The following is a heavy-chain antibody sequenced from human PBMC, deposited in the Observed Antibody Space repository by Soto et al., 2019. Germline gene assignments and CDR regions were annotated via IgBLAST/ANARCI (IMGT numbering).Heavy chain of an antibody. V-gene: IGHV3-23*01. CDR1: GFSFISYS. J-gene: IGHJ6*02. CDR3: AKDLGAPAAMFYYYYGMDV. Sequence: GGSLRLPCAASGFSFISYSMSRVRQAPGKGLYWVSAISCSGGSTYYADSVKGRFTISRDNSKNTLYLQMNSLRAEDTAVYYCAKDLGAPAAMFYYYYGMDVWGQGTTVTVSS. CDR2: ISCSGGST. D-gene: IGHD2-2*01.